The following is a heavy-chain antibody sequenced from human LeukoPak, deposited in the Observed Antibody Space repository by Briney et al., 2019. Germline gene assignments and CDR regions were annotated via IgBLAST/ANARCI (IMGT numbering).Heavy chain of an antibody. CDR2: IKQDGSET. V-gene: IGHV3-7*01. CDR1: GFTFSSYW. J-gene: IGHJ4*02. Sequence: GGSLRLSCATSGFTFSSYWMSWVRQAPGKGLEWVANIKQDGSETYYVDSVKSRFTISRDNAKNSLYLQMNSLRVEDTAVYYCGRDPRDSAYSPLDYWGQGTLVTVSS. CDR3: GRDPRDSAYSPLDY. D-gene: IGHD3-22*01.